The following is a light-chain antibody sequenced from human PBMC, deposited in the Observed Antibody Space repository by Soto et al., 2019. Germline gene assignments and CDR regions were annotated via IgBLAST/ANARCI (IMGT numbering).Light chain of an antibody. J-gene: IGLJ3*02. CDR1: SSDVGGYNY. CDR3: SSYTSSSTRV. CDR2: EVS. Sequence: QSALTQPASVSGSPGQSITISCTGTSSDVGGYNYVSWYQQHPGKAPKLMIYEVSNRPSGVSNRFTGAKSGNTASLTISGVPAEGEADYYCSSYTSSSTRVFGGGTQLTVL. V-gene: IGLV2-14*01.